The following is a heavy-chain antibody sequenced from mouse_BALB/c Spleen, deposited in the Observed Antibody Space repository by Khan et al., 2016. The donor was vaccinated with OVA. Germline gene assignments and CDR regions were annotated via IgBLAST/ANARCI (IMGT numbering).Heavy chain of an antibody. CDR2: MSSGSSTI. Sequence: EVQLVESGGGLVQPGGSRKLSCAASGFTFSSFGMHWVRQAPKQGLEWVAYMSSGSSTIYYVDTVKGRFTISRDNPTNTLFLQMTSLRSKDTAMYYCARSGGNFHWYFDVWGAGTTVTVSS. J-gene: IGHJ1*01. D-gene: IGHD2-1*01. CDR1: GFTFSSFG. CDR3: ARSGGNFHWYFDV. V-gene: IGHV5-17*02.